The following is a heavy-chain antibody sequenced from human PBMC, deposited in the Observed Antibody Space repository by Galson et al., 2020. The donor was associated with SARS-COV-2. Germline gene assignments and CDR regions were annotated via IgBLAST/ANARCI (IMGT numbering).Heavy chain of an antibody. CDR3: AKDLCSGGSCYESHPDFDY. CDR1: GFTFRNYA. D-gene: IGHD2-15*01. CDR2: ISGSGGNT. Sequence: GGSLRLSCAASGFTFRNYAMTWVRQAPGKGLEWVSAISGSGGNTYYADSVKGRFTISRDNSKNTLYLQMNSLRGEDTALYYCAKDLCSGGSCYESHPDFDYWGQGTLVTVSS. V-gene: IGHV3-23*01. J-gene: IGHJ4*02.